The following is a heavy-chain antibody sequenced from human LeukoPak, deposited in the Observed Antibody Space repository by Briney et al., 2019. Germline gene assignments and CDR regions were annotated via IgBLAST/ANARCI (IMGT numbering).Heavy chain of an antibody. CDR3: ARETPGVGYSSH. D-gene: IGHD6-13*01. CDR2: IWYDGSNK. CDR1: GFTFSSYG. V-gene: IGHV3-33*01. J-gene: IGHJ4*02. Sequence: GRSLRPSCAASGFTFSSYGMHWVRQAPGKGLEWVAVIWYDGSNKYYADSVKGRFTISRDNSKNTLYLQMNSLRAEDTAVYYCARETPGVGYSSHWGQGTLVTVSS.